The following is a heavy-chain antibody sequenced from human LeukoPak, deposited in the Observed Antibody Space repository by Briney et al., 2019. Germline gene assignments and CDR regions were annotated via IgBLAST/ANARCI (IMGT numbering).Heavy chain of an antibody. D-gene: IGHD2-2*01. Sequence: GGSLRLSCAASGFTFSSYAMSWVRQAPEKGLEWVANINQGGSEKYYVDSVRGRFTISRDNAKNSLYLQMNSLRADDTAVYYCARDVTALDSWGQGTLVTVSS. CDR3: ARDVTALDS. V-gene: IGHV3-7*01. CDR2: INQGGSEK. CDR1: GFTFSSYA. J-gene: IGHJ4*02.